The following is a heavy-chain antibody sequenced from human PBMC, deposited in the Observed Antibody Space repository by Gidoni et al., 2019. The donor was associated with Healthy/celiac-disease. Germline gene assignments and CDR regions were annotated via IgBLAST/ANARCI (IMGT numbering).Heavy chain of an antibody. Sequence: EVQLVQSGAEVKKPGESLKISCKGSGYSFTSYWIGWVRQMPGKGLEWMGIIYPGDSDTRYSPSFQGQVTISADKSISTAYLQWSSLKASDTAMYYCARHQVAEDYSNYVVYYGMDVWGQGTTVTVSS. CDR1: GYSFTSYW. CDR3: ARHQVAEDYSNYVVYYGMDV. CDR2: IYPGDSDT. J-gene: IGHJ6*02. D-gene: IGHD4-4*01. V-gene: IGHV5-51*01.